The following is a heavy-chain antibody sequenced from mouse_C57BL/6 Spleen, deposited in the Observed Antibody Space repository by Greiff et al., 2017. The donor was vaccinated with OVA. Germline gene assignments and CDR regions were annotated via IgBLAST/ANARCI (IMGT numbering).Heavy chain of an antibody. Sequence: DVTVGGAVVGLVQPGGSMKLSCVASVFTFSNYLMNWVRQSPEKGLEWVAQIRLKSDNYATHYAESVKGRFTISRDDSKSSVYLQMNNLRAEDTGIYYCTPYGTLFAYWGQGTLVTVSA. CDR1: VFTFSNYL. J-gene: IGHJ3*01. CDR2: IRLKSDNYAT. V-gene: IGHV6-3*01. D-gene: IGHD2-1*01. CDR3: TPYGTLFAY.